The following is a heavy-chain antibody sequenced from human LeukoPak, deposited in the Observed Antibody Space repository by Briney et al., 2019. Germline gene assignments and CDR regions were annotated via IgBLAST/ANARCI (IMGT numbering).Heavy chain of an antibody. CDR1: GGSISSSSYY. Sequence: ASETLSLTCTVSGGSISSSSYYWGWIRQPPGKGLEWIGSIYYSGSTYYNPSLKSRVTISVDTSKNQFSLKLSSVTAADTAVYYCARVASGIYGMDVWGQGTTVTVSS. CDR2: IYYSGST. CDR3: ARVASGIYGMDV. D-gene: IGHD3-10*01. V-gene: IGHV4-39*07. J-gene: IGHJ6*02.